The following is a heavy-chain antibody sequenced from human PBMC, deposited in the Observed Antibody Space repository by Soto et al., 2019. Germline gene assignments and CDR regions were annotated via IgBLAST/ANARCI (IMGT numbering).Heavy chain of an antibody. CDR3: ARHSPYGSGSYYTGGVFDP. CDR1: GGSISSSSYY. D-gene: IGHD3-10*01. J-gene: IGHJ5*02. CDR2: IYYSGST. Sequence: SETLSLTCTVSGGSISSSSYYWGGIRQPPGKGLEWIGSIYYSGSTYYNPSLKSRVTISVDTSKNQFSLKLSSVTAADTAVYYCARHSPYGSGSYYTGGVFDPWGQGTLVTVSS. V-gene: IGHV4-39*01.